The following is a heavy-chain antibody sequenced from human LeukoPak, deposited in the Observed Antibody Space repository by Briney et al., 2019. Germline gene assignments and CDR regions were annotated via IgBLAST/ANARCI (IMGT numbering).Heavy chain of an antibody. CDR1: GGSISTGGYF. CDR3: ARAPSPSLWFGELKYFDY. J-gene: IGHJ4*02. Sequence: PSETLSLTCTVSGGSISTGGYFWTWIRLPPGKGLEWIGYISHSGSTYYNPSLKSRVTISVDTSKNQFSLKLSSVTAADTAVYYCARAPSPSLWFGELKYFDYWGQGTLVTVSS. V-gene: IGHV4-30-2*01. D-gene: IGHD3-10*01. CDR2: ISHSGST.